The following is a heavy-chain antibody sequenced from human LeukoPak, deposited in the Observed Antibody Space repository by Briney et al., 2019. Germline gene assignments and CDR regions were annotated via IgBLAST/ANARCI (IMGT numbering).Heavy chain of an antibody. D-gene: IGHD6-19*01. V-gene: IGHV4-59*12. CDR3: ARGRQLLGSGWFRRFHDAFDI. CDR2: IHYSGST. CDR1: GGSISSYY. J-gene: IGHJ3*02. Sequence: SETLSLTCTVSGGSISSYYCTWIRQPPGKGLEWIGYIHYSGSTNYNPSLKSRVTISVDTSKNQFSLKLSSVTAADTAVYYCARGRQLLGSGWFRRFHDAFDIWGQGTMVTVSS.